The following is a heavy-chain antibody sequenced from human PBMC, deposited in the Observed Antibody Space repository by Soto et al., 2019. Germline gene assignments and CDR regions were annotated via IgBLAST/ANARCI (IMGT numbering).Heavy chain of an antibody. V-gene: IGHV3-23*01. J-gene: IGHJ3*02. CDR3: AKAYYYGSGSYRPSAFDI. D-gene: IGHD3-10*01. CDR2: ISGSGGST. Sequence: GGSLSLSCAASGFTFSSYAMSWVRQAPGKGLEWVSVISGSGGSTYYADSVKGRFTISRDNSKNTLYLQMNSLRAEDTAVYYSAKAYYYGSGSYRPSAFDIWGQGTMVTVSS. CDR1: GFTFSSYA.